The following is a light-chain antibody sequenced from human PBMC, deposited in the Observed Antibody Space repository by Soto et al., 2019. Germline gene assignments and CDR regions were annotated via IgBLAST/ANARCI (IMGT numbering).Light chain of an antibody. V-gene: IGLV2-14*01. CDR3: SSYTSSNTLI. CDR1: SSDIGRYDY. Sequence: QYALTQPASVSGSPGQSITISCTGTSSDIGRYDYVSWYQQHPGKAPKLMIYEVTNRPSGASNRFSGSKSGTTASLTISGLQAEDEAEYYCSSYTSSNTLIFGGGTKRTVL. J-gene: IGLJ2*01. CDR2: EVT.